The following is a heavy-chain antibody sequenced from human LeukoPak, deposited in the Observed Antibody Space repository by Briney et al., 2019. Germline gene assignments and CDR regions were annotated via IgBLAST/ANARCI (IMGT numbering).Heavy chain of an antibody. CDR2: IYYSGST. V-gene: IGHV4-59*01. J-gene: IGHJ4*02. Sequence: SETLSLACTVSGGSISSYYWSWIRQPPGKGLEWIGYIYYSGSTNYNPSLKSRVTISVDTSKNQFSLELSSVTAADTAVYYCARGTKKFGYFDYWGQGTLVTVSS. D-gene: IGHD3-10*01. CDR1: GGSISSYY. CDR3: ARGTKKFGYFDY.